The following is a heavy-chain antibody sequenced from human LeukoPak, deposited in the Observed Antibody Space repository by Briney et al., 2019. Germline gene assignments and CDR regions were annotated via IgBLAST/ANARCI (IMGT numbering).Heavy chain of an antibody. CDR3: VVSPNQDFYDY. CDR2: ISSSGST. Sequence: SEALSLTCSVSGVSMNSHYLNWIRQPPGKGLEWIGFISSSGSTNYNPSLMSRVTMSLETSKRQFSLKLRSVTAADTAVYYCVVSPNQDFYDYWGQGTLVTVSS. V-gene: IGHV4-4*09. J-gene: IGHJ4*02. CDR1: GVSMNSHY.